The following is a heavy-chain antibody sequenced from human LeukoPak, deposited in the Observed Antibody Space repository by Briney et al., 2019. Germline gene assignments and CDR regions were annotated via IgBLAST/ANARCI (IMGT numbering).Heavy chain of an antibody. V-gene: IGHV3-11*01. J-gene: IGHJ5*01. CDR3: ARDLGYSRWFDP. D-gene: IGHD5-18*01. CDR1: GFTFSDYY. Sequence: PGGSLRLSCAASGFTFSDYYMSWIRQAPGKGLEWVLYISSSGSTIYYADSVKGRFSISRDNAKNSLYLQMNSLRAEDTAVYYCARDLGYSRWFDPWGQGTLVTVSS. CDR2: ISSSGSTI.